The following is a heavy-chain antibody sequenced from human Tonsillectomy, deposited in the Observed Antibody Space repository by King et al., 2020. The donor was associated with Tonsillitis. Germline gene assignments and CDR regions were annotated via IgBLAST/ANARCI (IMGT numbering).Heavy chain of an antibody. J-gene: IGHJ4*02. D-gene: IGHD3-3*01. CDR1: GYTFTTNG. CDR3: ARGYFGVVSFDY. CDR2: INAHKGNT. Sequence: QLVQSGAEVKNPGASVKVSCKASGYTFTTNGITWVRQAPGQGLEWMGWINAHKGNTMYAQKFQGRVTMTTDTSTSTAYMELRSLTYDDTAVYYCARGYFGVVSFDYWGQRTLVTVSS. V-gene: IGHV1-18*04.